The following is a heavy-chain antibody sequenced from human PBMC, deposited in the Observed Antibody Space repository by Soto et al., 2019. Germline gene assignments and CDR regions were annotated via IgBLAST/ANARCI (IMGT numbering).Heavy chain of an antibody. J-gene: IGHJ4*02. D-gene: IGHD5-12*01. V-gene: IGHV1-2*04. CDR2: INPNSGAT. CDR1: GYTFAGYY. CDR3: ARAVVTTTPNFDY. Sequence: ASVEVSCKPSGYTFAGYYRRWVRQAPGQGLEWMGWINPNSGATNYAQKLQGWVTMTRDTSISTAYMELSSLRSDDTALYYCARAVVTTTPNFDYWGQGTLVTVSS.